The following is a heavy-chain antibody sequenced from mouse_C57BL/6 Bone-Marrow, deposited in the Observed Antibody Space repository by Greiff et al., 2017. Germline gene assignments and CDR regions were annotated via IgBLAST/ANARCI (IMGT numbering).Heavy chain of an antibody. CDR3: ARYSLPGFAY. CDR1: GFTFTDYY. Sequence: EVKLMESGGGLVQPGGSLSLSCAASGFTFTDYYMSWVRQPPGTALEWLGFIRNKANGYTTEYSASVKGRFTISRDNSQSILYLQMNALRAEDSATYYCARYSLPGFAYWGQGTLVTVSA. CDR2: IRNKANGYTT. J-gene: IGHJ3*01. D-gene: IGHD5-5*01. V-gene: IGHV7-3*01.